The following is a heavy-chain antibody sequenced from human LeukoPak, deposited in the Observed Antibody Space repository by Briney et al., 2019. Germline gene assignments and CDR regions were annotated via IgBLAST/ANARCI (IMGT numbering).Heavy chain of an antibody. V-gene: IGHV3-48*03. CDR2: ISGSGSII. CDR3: ARVYSPFSTWFDP. Sequence: GGSLRLSCAASGFNFNNYGMNWVRQAPGKGLEWISYISGSGSIIYDADSVKGRFTISRDNAKNSLYLQMNSLRAEDTAVYRCARVYSPFSTWFDPWGQGTLVTVSS. CDR1: GFNFNNYG. J-gene: IGHJ5*02. D-gene: IGHD1-26*01.